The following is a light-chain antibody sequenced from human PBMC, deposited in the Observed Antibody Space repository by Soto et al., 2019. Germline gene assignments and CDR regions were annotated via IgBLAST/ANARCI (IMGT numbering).Light chain of an antibody. V-gene: IGKV3-20*01. Sequence: ETVLTQSPGTLSLSPGERATLSCRASQTIRSNYLAWYRQTPGQAPRLLIYGASNRATGIADRFSGSGSGPDVTLILSRLEPEDFALYYCQQYGSSPWTFGQGTKVEIK. J-gene: IGKJ1*01. CDR2: GAS. CDR1: QTIRSNY. CDR3: QQYGSSPWT.